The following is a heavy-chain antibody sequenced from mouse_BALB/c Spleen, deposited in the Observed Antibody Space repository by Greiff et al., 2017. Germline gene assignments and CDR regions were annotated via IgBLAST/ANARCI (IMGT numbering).Heavy chain of an antibody. Sequence: EVQLVESGGGLVQPGGSRKLSCAASGFTFSSFGMHWVRQAPEKGLEWVAYISSGSSTIYYADTVKGRFTISRDNPKNTLFLQMTSLRSEDTAMYYCARRAGYGNYPNYYAMDYWGQGTSVTVSS. V-gene: IGHV5-17*02. D-gene: IGHD2-1*01. CDR1: GFTFSSFG. CDR3: ARRAGYGNYPNYYAMDY. CDR2: ISSGSSTI. J-gene: IGHJ4*01.